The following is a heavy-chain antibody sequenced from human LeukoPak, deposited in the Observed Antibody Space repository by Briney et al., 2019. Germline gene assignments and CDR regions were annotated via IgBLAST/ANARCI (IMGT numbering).Heavy chain of an antibody. CDR3: AKDEAPAATSSGPDY. D-gene: IGHD2-2*01. Sequence: GGSLRLSCAASGFTFSSYWMSWVRQAPGKGLEWVSATSGSGGSTYYADSVKGRFTISRDNSKNTLYLQMNSLRAEDTAVYYCAKDEAPAATSSGPDYWGQGTLVTVSS. J-gene: IGHJ4*02. CDR1: GFTFSSYW. CDR2: TSGSGGST. V-gene: IGHV3-23*01.